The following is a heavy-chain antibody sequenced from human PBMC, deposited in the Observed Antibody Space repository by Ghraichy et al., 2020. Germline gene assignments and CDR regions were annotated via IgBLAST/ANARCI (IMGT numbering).Heavy chain of an antibody. CDR2: ISGGGDRT. D-gene: IGHD2-21*02. J-gene: IGHJ5*02. Sequence: GGSLRLSCAVSGFTFSSYAMSWVRQAPGKGLEWVSAISGGGDRTYYADSVKGRFTISRDNSKNTLYLQMNSLRAEDTALYYCAKDRRGVTAGYYGWFDPWGQGTLVTVSS. V-gene: IGHV3-23*01. CDR3: AKDRRGVTAGYYGWFDP. CDR1: GFTFSSYA.